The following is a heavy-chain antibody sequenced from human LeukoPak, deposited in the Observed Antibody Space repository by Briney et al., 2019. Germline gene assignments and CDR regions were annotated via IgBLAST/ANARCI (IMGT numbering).Heavy chain of an antibody. CDR3: ARGRRYDSSGYYYPFDY. CDR2: IYYSGST. CDR1: GGSISSSSYY. Sequence: SETLSLTCTVSGGSISSSSYYWGWIRQPPGKGLEWIGSIYYSGSTYYNPSLKSRVTISVDTSKNQFSLKLSSVTAADTAVYYCARGRRYDSSGYYYPFDYWGQGTLVIVSS. D-gene: IGHD3-22*01. J-gene: IGHJ4*02. V-gene: IGHV4-39*01.